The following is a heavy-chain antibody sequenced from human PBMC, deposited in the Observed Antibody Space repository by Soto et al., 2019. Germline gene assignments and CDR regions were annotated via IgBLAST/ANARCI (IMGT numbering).Heavy chain of an antibody. CDR3: ARDPGSGTPYSSGWFFDY. D-gene: IGHD6-19*01. Sequence: QVQLVESGGGVVQPGRSLRLSCAASGFTFSSYAMHWVRQAPGKGLEWVAVISYDGSNKYYADSVKGRFTISRDNSKNTLYLQMNSLRAEDTAVYYCARDPGSGTPYSSGWFFDYWGQGTLVTVSS. CDR1: GFTFSSYA. V-gene: IGHV3-30-3*01. CDR2: ISYDGSNK. J-gene: IGHJ4*02.